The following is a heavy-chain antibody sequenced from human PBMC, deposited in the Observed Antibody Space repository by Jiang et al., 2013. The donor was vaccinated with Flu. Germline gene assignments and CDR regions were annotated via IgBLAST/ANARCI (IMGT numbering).Heavy chain of an antibody. D-gene: IGHD5-18*01. J-gene: IGHJ4*02. CDR3: ARGPDTAVAGFDY. Sequence: QTLSLTCAISGDSVSSNSAAWNWIRQSPSRGLEWLGRTYYRSGWYNNYAVSVKSRVTINPDTSKNQFSLQLNSVTPEDTAVYYCARGPDTAVAGFDYWGQGTLVTVSS. CDR1: GDSVSSNSAA. V-gene: IGHV6-1*01. CDR2: TYYRSGWYN.